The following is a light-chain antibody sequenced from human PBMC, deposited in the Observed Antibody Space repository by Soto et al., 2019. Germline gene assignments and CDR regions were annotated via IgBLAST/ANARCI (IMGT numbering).Light chain of an antibody. J-gene: IGKJ2*01. CDR1: QSISSY. V-gene: IGKV1-39*01. CDR2: AAS. CDR3: QQSYSTPPT. Sequence: DIQMTQSPSSLSVSVGDRVTITCRASQSISSYLNWYQQKPGKAPKLLIYAASSLQSGVPSRFSGSGSGTDFTLTISSLLPEDFATYYCQQSYSTPPTFGQGTKLEIK.